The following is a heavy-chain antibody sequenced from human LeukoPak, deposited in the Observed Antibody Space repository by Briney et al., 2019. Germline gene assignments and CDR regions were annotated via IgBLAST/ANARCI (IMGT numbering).Heavy chain of an antibody. CDR3: ARDRSLNYYDSSGLTPEYKWFDP. Sequence: SETLSLTCTVSGGSISSYYWSWIRQPPGKRLEWIGYIYYSGSTNYNPSLKSRVTISVDTSKNQFSLKLSSATAADTAVYYCARDRSLNYYDSSGLTPEYKWFDPWGQGTLVTVSS. J-gene: IGHJ5*02. CDR2: IYYSGST. D-gene: IGHD3-22*01. CDR1: GGSISSYY. V-gene: IGHV4-59*01.